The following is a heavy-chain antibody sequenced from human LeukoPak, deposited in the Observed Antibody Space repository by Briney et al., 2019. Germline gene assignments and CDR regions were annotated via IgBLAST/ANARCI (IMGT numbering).Heavy chain of an antibody. J-gene: IGHJ4*02. Sequence: PSETLSLTCTVSGGSISSYYWSWIRQPPGKGLEWIGYIYYSGSTNYNPSLKSRVTISLDTSKNQFSLKLSSVTAADTAVYYCARRCSSTSCYGSFDYWGQGTLVTVSS. D-gene: IGHD2-2*01. CDR2: IYYSGST. CDR1: GGSISSYY. CDR3: ARRCSSTSCYGSFDY. V-gene: IGHV4-59*08.